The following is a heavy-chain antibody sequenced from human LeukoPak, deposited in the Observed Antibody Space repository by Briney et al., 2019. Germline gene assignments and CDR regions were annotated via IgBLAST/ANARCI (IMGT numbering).Heavy chain of an antibody. CDR2: IFYSGST. D-gene: IGHD1-26*01. CDR1: SGSITDYH. V-gene: IGHV4-59*08. Sequence: SETLSFTCTVSSGSITDYHWSWIRQPPGKGLEWIGHIFYSGSTNYNASLKSRVTISLDTSKSQFSLEVTSVTAADTAMYYCARHSLEWELLGNDAFDIWGQGTTVTVSS. J-gene: IGHJ3*02. CDR3: ARHSLEWELLGNDAFDI.